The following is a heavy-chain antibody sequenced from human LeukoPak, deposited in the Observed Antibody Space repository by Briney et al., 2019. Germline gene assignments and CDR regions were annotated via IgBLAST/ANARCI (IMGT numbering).Heavy chain of an antibody. CDR3: ASSYYYDSSGYYSPGGNYYYYMDV. CDR1: GYTFTGYY. D-gene: IGHD3-22*01. V-gene: IGHV1-2*02. CDR2: INPNSGGT. Sequence: GASVKVSCKASGYTFTGYYMHWVRQAPGQGLEWMGWINPNSGGTNYAQKFQGRVTMTRDTSISTAYMELSRLRSDDTAVYYCASSYYYDSSGYYSPGGNYYYYMDVWGKGTTVTVSS. J-gene: IGHJ6*03.